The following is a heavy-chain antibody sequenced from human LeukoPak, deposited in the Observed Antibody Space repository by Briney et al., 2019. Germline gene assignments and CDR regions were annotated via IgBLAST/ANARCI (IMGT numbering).Heavy chain of an antibody. J-gene: IGHJ4*02. Sequence: PSETLSLTCTVSGGSISSGSYYWSWIRQPAGKGLEWIGRIYTSGSRNYNPSLKSRVTISVGTSKNQFSLKLSSVTAADTAVYYCAREGGGDCYDCPFDYWGQGTLVTVSS. V-gene: IGHV4-61*02. CDR2: IYTSGSR. CDR3: AREGGGDCYDCPFDY. D-gene: IGHD2-21*02. CDR1: GGSISSGSYY.